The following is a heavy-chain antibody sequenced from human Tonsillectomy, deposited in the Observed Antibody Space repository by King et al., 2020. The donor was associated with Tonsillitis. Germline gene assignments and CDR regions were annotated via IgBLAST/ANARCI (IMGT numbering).Heavy chain of an antibody. J-gene: IGHJ6*03. CDR1: GGSISSYY. D-gene: IGHD6-19*01. CDR2: MYYSGST. Sequence: QLQESGPGLVKPSETLSLTCTVSGGSISSYYWSWIRQPPGKGLEWIGFMYYSGSTNYNPSLKSRVTISVDTSKNQFSLKVSSMTAADTAAYYCARGGSVADSYYYLDVWGKGTTVTVSS. V-gene: IGHV4-59*01. CDR3: ARGGSVADSYYYLDV.